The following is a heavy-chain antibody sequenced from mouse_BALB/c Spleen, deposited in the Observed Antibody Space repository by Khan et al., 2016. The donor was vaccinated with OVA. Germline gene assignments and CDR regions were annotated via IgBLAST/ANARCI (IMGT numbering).Heavy chain of an antibody. CDR3: ARVYGGHFDY. V-gene: IGHV3-2*02. CDR1: GYSITTDYA. Sequence: EVKLVESGPGLVKPSQSLTLTCTVTGYSITTDYAWNWIRQFPGNKLEWMGYISYSGNTKYNQSLKSRISITRDTSKNKFFLQLKDVTTEDTARXYCARVYGGHFDYGGKGTTLTVSS. J-gene: IGHJ2*01. CDR2: ISYSGNT. D-gene: IGHD1-1*01.